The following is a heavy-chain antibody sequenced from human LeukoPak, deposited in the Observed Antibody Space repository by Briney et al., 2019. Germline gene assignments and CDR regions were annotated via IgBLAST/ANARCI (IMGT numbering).Heavy chain of an antibody. D-gene: IGHD2-21*02. CDR2: FIPIYKPV. CDR3: AREPLGCGGDCHFDY. J-gene: IGHJ4*02. Sequence: ASVKVSCKTSGGTFSSYAFSWMRQAPGQGLEGVGRFIPIYKPVDYTQRFQGRVTITADESTNTVYLELSSLRYDDTAVYYCAREPLGCGGDCHFDYWGQGTLVTVSS. CDR1: GGTFSSYA. V-gene: IGHV1-69*15.